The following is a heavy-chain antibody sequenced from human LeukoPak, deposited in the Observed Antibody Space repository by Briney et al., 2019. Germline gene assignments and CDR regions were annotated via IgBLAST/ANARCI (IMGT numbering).Heavy chain of an antibody. CDR3: AKGSSGGRPYYFDY. Sequence: PGGSLRLSCAAFGFTFRSYAMSWVRQAPGKGLDWVSAIDSTGDYTYHADSVKGRLTISRDNSKNTLYLQMDSLRAEDTAIYYCAKGSSGGRPYYFDYWGQGTLVTVSS. J-gene: IGHJ4*02. CDR1: GFTFRSYA. CDR2: IDSTGDYT. D-gene: IGHD3-22*01. V-gene: IGHV3-23*01.